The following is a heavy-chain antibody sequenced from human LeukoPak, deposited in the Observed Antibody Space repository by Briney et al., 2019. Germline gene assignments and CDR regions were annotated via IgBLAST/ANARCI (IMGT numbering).Heavy chain of an antibody. CDR1: GFTVSSNY. CDR3: ARAHYGSGSYCAIDY. D-gene: IGHD3-10*01. V-gene: IGHV3-66*01. Sequence: VGSLRLSCAASGFTVSSNYMSWVRQAPGKGLEWVSVIYSGGSTYYADSVKGRFTISRDNSKNTLYLQMNSLRAEDTAVYYCARAHYGSGSYCAIDYWGQGTLVTVSS. CDR2: IYSGGST. J-gene: IGHJ4*02.